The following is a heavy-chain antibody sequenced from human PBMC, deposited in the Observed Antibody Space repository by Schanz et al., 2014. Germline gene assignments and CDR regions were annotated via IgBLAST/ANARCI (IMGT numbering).Heavy chain of an antibody. CDR1: GFTFSSYA. CDR3: AMHCGGDCYPY. J-gene: IGHJ4*02. CDR2: ISYDGSNK. Sequence: QVQLVESGGGVVQPGRSLRLSCAGYGFTFSSYAMHWVRQAPGKGLEWVAVISYDGSNKYYADSVKGRFTISRDNSKNTLYLQMNSLRAEDTAVYYCAMHCGGDCYPYWGQGTLVTVSS. V-gene: IGHV3-30*04. D-gene: IGHD2-21*01.